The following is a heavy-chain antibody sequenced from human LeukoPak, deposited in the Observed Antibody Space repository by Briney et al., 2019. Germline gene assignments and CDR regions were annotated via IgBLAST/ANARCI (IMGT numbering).Heavy chain of an antibody. CDR2: IIPIFGTA. CDR3: ARDQAVAGTLNAKIDY. J-gene: IGHJ4*02. D-gene: IGHD6-19*01. V-gene: IGHV1-69*05. CDR1: GGTFSSYA. Sequence: SVKVSCKASGGTFSSYAISWVRQAPGQGLEWMGGIIPIFGTANYAQKLQGRVTMTTDTSTSTAYMELRSLRSDDTAVYYCARDQAVAGTLNAKIDYWGQGTLVTVSS.